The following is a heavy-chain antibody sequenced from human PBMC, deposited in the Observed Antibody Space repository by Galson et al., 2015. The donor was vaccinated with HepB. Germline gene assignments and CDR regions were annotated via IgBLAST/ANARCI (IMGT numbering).Heavy chain of an antibody. CDR3: ARGGPWRPYGSGSYYLDY. Sequence: SETLSLTCAVYGGSFSGYYWSWIRQPPGKGLEWIGEINHSGSTNYNPSLKSRVTISVDTSKNQFSLKLSSVTAADTAVYYCARGGPWRPYGSGSYYLDYWGQGTLVTVSS. CDR2: INHSGST. V-gene: IGHV4-34*01. CDR1: GGSFSGYY. J-gene: IGHJ4*02. D-gene: IGHD3-10*01.